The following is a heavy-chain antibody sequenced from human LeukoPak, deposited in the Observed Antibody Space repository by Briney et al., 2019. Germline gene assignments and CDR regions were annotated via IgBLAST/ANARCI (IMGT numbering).Heavy chain of an antibody. D-gene: IGHD6-6*01. V-gene: IGHV1-8*01. Sequence: ASVKVSCKVSGCTLTELSMHWVRQAPGKGLEWMGWMNPNSGNTGYAQKFQGRVTMTRNTSISTAYMELSSLRSEDTAVYYCARGYPSAPSDYWGQGTLVTVSS. J-gene: IGHJ4*02. CDR3: ARGYPSAPSDY. CDR1: GCTLTELS. CDR2: MNPNSGNT.